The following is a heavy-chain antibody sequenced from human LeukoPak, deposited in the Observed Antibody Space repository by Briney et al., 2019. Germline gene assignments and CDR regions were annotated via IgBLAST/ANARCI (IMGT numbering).Heavy chain of an antibody. CDR2: IYYSGST. J-gene: IGHJ4*02. CDR3: ARAGYFDLYHFDY. V-gene: IGHV4-39*01. CDR1: GGSISSSSYY. Sequence: SETLSLTCTVSGGSISSSSYYWGWIRQPPGKGLEWIGSIYYSGSTYYNPSLKSRVTISVDTSKNQFSLKLSSVTAADTAVYYCARAGYFDLYHFDYWGQGTLVTVSS. D-gene: IGHD3-9*01.